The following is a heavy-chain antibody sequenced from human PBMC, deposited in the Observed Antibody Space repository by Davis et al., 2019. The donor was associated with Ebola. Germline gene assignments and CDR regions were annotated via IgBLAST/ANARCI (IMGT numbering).Heavy chain of an antibody. D-gene: IGHD4-17*01. J-gene: IGHJ4*02. CDR2: IYNSGNT. CDR3: ARTDYGDLPFDY. V-gene: IGHV4-59*01. CDR1: GGSISSYY. Sequence: MPSETLSLTCTVSGGSISSYYWSWIRQPPGKGLEWIGYIYNSGNTNYNPSLKSRVTISVDTSKNQFSLKLSSVTAADTAVYYCARTDYGDLPFDYWGQGTLVTVSS.